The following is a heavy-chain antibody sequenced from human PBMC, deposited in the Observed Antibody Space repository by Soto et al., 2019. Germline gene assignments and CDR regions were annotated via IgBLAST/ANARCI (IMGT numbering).Heavy chain of an antibody. CDR1: GYTFTSYG. CDR3: ARDGGNIVVVPADSYYYYGMDV. CDR2: ISAYNGNT. J-gene: IGHJ6*02. D-gene: IGHD2-2*01. Sequence: ASVKVSCKASGYTFTSYGISWVRQAPGQGLEWMGWISAYNGNTNYAQKLQGRVTMTTDTSTSTAYMELRSLRSDDTAVYYGARDGGNIVVVPADSYYYYGMDVWGQGTTVTVAS. V-gene: IGHV1-18*01.